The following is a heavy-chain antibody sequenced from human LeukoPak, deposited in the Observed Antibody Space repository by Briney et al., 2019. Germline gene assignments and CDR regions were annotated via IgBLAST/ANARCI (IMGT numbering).Heavy chain of an antibody. CDR2: ISGSGGST. V-gene: IGHV3-23*01. CDR1: GFTFSSNA. J-gene: IGHJ6*02. CDR3: AKLPAATSTYYYYGMDV. D-gene: IGHD2-2*01. Sequence: QPGGSLRLSCAASGFTFSSNAMHWVRQAPGKGLEWVSAISGSGGSTYYADSVKGRFTISRDNSKNTLYLQMNSLRAEDTAVYYCAKLPAATSTYYYYGMDVWGQGTTVTVSS.